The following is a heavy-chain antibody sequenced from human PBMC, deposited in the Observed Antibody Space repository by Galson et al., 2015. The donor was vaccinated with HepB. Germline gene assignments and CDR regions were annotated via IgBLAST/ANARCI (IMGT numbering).Heavy chain of an antibody. CDR2: IIPILGIA. J-gene: IGHJ6*02. V-gene: IGHV1-69*04. CDR1: GGTFSSYT. Sequence: SVKVSCKASGGTFSSYTISWVRQAPGQGLEWMGRIIPILGIANYAQKFQGRVTITADKSTSTAYMELSSLRSEDTAVYYCARDNHKLPDCSSTSCYVTYPYFDYGMDVWGQGNPGHRLL. CDR3: ARDNHKLPDCSSTSCYVTYPYFDYGMDV. D-gene: IGHD2-2*01.